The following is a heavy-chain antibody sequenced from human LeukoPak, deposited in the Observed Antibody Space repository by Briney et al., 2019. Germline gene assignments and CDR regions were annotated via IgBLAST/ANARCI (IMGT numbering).Heavy chain of an antibody. D-gene: IGHD6-25*01. V-gene: IGHV3-23*01. CDR2: ITGSGGTT. Sequence: GGSLRLSCAASGFTFATYAMSWVRQAPGKGLEWVSGITGSGGTTNYADSVKGRFTISRDNSKNTLYLQMDGLTAEDTAVYYCAKSKVFKEAATVLDFDFWGQGTLVTVSS. CDR3: AKSKVFKEAATVLDFDF. J-gene: IGHJ4*02. CDR1: GFTFATYA.